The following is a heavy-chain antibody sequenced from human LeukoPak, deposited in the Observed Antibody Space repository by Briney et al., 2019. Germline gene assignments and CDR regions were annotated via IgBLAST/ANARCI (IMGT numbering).Heavy chain of an antibody. J-gene: IGHJ4*02. D-gene: IGHD1-26*01. CDR3: AKDSVGATGY. CDR1: EFSVGSNY. CDR2: IYSGGST. V-gene: IGHV3-53*01. Sequence: GGSLRLSCAASEFSVGSNYMTWVRQAPGKGLEWVSLIYSGGSTYYADSVKGRFTISRDNSKNTLYLQMNSLRAEDTAVYYCAKDSVGATGYWGQGTLVTVSS.